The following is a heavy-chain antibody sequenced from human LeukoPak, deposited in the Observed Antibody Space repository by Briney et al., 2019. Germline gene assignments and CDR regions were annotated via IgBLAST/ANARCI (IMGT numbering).Heavy chain of an antibody. V-gene: IGHV4-59*01. D-gene: IGHD5-18*01. CDR3: ARVDASDSYGSWGSYYYYMDV. Sequence: SETLSLTCTVSGGSISSYFWTWIRQPPGKGLEWIGYIYYIGSTHYNPSLKSRVTVSVDTSKNQFSLRLSSVTAADTAVYYCARVDASDSYGSWGSYYYYMDVWGKGTTVTVSS. CDR2: IYYIGST. J-gene: IGHJ6*03. CDR1: GGSISSYF.